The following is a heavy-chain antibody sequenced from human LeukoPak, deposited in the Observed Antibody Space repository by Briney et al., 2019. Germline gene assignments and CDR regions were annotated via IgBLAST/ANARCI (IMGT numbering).Heavy chain of an antibody. CDR1: GFTFSSYG. J-gene: IGHJ4*02. CDR2: IRYDGSNK. CDR3: AKSRGDSSGYFDY. Sequence: GGSLRLSCAASGFTFSSYGMHWVRQAPGKGLEWVAFIRYDGSNKYYADSVKGRFTISRDNSKNTLYLQMNSLRAEDTAVYYCAKSRGDSSGYFDYWGQGTLVTVSS. V-gene: IGHV3-30*02. D-gene: IGHD3-22*01.